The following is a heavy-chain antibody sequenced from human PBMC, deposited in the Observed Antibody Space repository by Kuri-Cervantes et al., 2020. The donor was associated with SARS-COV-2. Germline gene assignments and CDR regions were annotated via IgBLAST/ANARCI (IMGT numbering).Heavy chain of an antibody. D-gene: IGHD2-2*01. V-gene: IGHV1-69*10. CDR3: ATGSAAMGGPGRYNYYYGMDV. Sequence: SVKVSCKASGGTFSSYAISWVRQAPGQGLEWMGGIIPILGIANYAQKFQGRVTMTEDTSTDTAYMELSSLRSEDTAVYYCATGSAAMGGPGRYNYYYGMDVWGQGTTVTVSS. CDR1: GGTFSSYA. J-gene: IGHJ6*02. CDR2: IIPILGIA.